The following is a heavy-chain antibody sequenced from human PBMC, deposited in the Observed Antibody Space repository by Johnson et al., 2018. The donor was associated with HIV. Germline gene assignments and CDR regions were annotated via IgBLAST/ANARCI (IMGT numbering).Heavy chain of an antibody. Sequence: VQLVESGGGLVQPGRSLRLSCAASGFSFDDYAMYWVRQAPGKGLEWVSVIYSGGSTYYADSVKGRFTIARDNSKNTLYLQMNSLRGEDTAVYYCARDAGQWLDDAFDIWGQGTMVTVSS. CDR1: GFSFDDYA. D-gene: IGHD6-19*01. V-gene: IGHV3-66*02. CDR3: ARDAGQWLDDAFDI. CDR2: IYSGGST. J-gene: IGHJ3*02.